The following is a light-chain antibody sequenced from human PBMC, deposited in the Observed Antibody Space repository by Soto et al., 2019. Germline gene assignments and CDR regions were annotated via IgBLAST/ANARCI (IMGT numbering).Light chain of an antibody. CDR2: GAS. Sequence: EIVMTQSPATLSVSPGEGATLSCRASQSVSSNLAWYQQKAGQAPRLLIYGASTRAAGIPPRVSGSGSGTDFALSISSLQSEDFAVYYCQHYNNLPLTFGGGTMVEIK. V-gene: IGKV3-15*01. CDR3: QHYNNLPLT. CDR1: QSVSSN. J-gene: IGKJ4*01.